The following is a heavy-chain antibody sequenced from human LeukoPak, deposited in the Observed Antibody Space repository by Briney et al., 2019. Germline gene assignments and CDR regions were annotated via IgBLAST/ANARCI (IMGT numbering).Heavy chain of an antibody. J-gene: IGHJ4*02. V-gene: IGHV1-2*02. D-gene: IGHD2-21*01. CDR2: INPNSGGT. CDR3: ASELAYCGGDCHGDY. CDR1: GYTFTGYY. Sequence: GASVKVSCKASGYTFTGYYMHWVRQAPGQGLEWMGWINPNSGGTNYAQKFQGRVTMTRDTSISTAYMELSRLRSDDTAVYYCASELAYCGGDCHGDYWGQGTLVTVSS.